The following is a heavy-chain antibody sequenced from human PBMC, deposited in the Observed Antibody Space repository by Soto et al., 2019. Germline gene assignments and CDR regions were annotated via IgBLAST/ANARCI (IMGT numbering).Heavy chain of an antibody. CDR2: INPSGGST. D-gene: IGHD3-22*01. Sequence: ASVKVSCKASGYTFTSYYMHWVRQAPGQGLEWMGIINPSGGSTSYAQKFQGRVTMTRDTSTSTVYMELSSLRSEDTAVYYCARVVYYEGSGYWVYYYGREVGGKGPTVPVSS. V-gene: IGHV1-46*01. CDR1: GYTFTSYY. J-gene: IGHJ6*04. CDR3: ARVVYYEGSGYWVYYYGREV.